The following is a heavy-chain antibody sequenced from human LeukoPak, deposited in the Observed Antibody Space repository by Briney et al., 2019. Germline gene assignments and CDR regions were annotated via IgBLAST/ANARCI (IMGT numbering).Heavy chain of an antibody. V-gene: IGHV1-8*01. CDR2: MNPNSGNT. J-gene: IGHJ4*02. D-gene: IGHD2/OR15-2a*01. CDR3: ARGTFPSSKEDY. CDR1: GYTFTSYD. Sequence: ASVKVSCKASGYTFTSYDINWVRQATGQGLEWMGWMNPNSGNTGYAQKFQGRVTMTRNTSISTAYMELSSLRSEDTAVYYCARGTFPSSKEDYWGQGTLVTVSS.